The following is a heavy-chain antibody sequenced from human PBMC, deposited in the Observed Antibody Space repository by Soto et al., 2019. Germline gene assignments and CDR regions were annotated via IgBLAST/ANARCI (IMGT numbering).Heavy chain of an antibody. CDR1: GFTFSSYW. V-gene: IGHV3-74*01. CDR2: IRNDGSST. Sequence: EVQLVESGGGLVQPGGSLRLSCVASGFTFSSYWMHWVRQAPGKGLVWVSRIRNDGSSTSYADPVKGLFTISRDNAKNTLYLQMNSLRAEDTAVYYCARLPNKSPQNWGQGTLVIVSP. CDR3: ARLPNKSPQN. J-gene: IGHJ1*01.